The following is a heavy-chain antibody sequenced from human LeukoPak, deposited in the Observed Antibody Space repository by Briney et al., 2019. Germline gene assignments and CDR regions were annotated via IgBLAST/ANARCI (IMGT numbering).Heavy chain of an antibody. Sequence: SETLSLTCTVSGGSIISYYWSWIRQPPGKGLEWIGYIYHSGRTYYNPSLKSRVTISVDRSKNQFSLKLSSVTAADTAVYYCARGYGDNSGAFDIWGQGTMVTVSS. D-gene: IGHD4-23*01. CDR2: IYHSGRT. J-gene: IGHJ3*02. V-gene: IGHV4-59*12. CDR3: ARGYGDNSGAFDI. CDR1: GGSIISYY.